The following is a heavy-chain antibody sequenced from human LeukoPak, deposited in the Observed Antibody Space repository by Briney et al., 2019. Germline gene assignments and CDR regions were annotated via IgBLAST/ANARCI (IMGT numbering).Heavy chain of an antibody. CDR1: GGSISSSSYY. J-gene: IGHJ5*02. CDR2: IYYSGST. Sequence: SETLSLTCTVSGGSISSSSYYWGWIRQPPGKGLEWIGSIYYSGSTYYNPSLKSRVTISVDTSKNQFSLKLSSVTAADTAVYYCARDRPRIDPWGQGTLVTVSS. V-gene: IGHV4-39*07. CDR3: ARDRPRIDP.